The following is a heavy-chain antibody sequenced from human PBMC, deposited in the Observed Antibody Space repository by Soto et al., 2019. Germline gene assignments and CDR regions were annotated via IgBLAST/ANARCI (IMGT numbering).Heavy chain of an antibody. CDR1: GGSISSYY. V-gene: IGHV4-59*01. CDR3: AREGYDFWSGYYRGNWFDP. D-gene: IGHD3-3*01. CDR2: IYYSGST. J-gene: IGHJ5*02. Sequence: SETLSLTCTVSGGSISSYYWSWIRQPPGKGLEWIGYIYYSGSTNYNPSLKSRVTISVDTSKNQFSLKLSSVTAADTAVYYCAREGYDFWSGYYRGNWFDPWGQGTLVTVS.